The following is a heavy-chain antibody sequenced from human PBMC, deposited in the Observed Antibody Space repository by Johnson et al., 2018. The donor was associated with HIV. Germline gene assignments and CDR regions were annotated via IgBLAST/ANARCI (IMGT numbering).Heavy chain of an antibody. CDR1: GFTFSSYA. CDR2: LSYDGSNK. D-gene: IGHD1-26*01. CDR3: AKELKSGSYPVRGALDM. V-gene: IGHV3-30-3*01. Sequence: QVQLVESGGGVVQPGRSLRLSCAASGFTFSSYAMHWVRQAPGQGLEWVAVLSYDGSNKYYADSVKGRFTISRDNSKNTLYPQMNSLRAEDTAVYYCAKELKSGSYPVRGALDMWGQGTFVTVS. J-gene: IGHJ3*02.